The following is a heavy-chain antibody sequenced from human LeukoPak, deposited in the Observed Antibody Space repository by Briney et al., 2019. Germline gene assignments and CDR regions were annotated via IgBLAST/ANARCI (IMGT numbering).Heavy chain of an antibody. V-gene: IGHV3-48*03. CDR3: ARDPYGGNRTFDY. J-gene: IGHJ4*02. CDR1: GFTFSSYA. D-gene: IGHD4-23*01. Sequence: PGGSLRLSCAASGFTFSSYAMNWVRQAPGKGLEWVSYISSSGSTIYYADSVKGRFTISRDNAKNSLYLQMNSLRAEDTAVYYCARDPYGGNRTFDYWGQGTLVTVSS. CDR2: ISSSGSTI.